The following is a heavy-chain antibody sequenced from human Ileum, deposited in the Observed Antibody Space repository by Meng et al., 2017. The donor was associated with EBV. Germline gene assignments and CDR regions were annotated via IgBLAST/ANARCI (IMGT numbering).Heavy chain of an antibody. J-gene: IGHJ2*01. CDR2: IYNSGST. CDR3: ARGQKGYFDL. V-gene: IGHV4-30-4*01. Sequence: QVDLQEAGPGLVKPSQTLSPTCTVSGGSISSSNYYWSWIRQPPGKGLEWSGHIYNSGSTYYNPSLKSRLTISVDTSKNQFSLKLSSVTAADTAVYYCARGQKGYFDLWGRGTLVTVSS. CDR1: GGSISSSNYY.